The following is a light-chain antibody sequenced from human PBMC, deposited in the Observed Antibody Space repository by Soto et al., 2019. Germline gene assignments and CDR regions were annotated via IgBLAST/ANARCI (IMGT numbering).Light chain of an antibody. CDR1: SSDVGGYNY. Sequence: QSALTQPASVSGSPGQSSTISCTGTSSDVGGYNYVSWYQQHPGKAPKLMIYDVSNRPSGVSNRFSGSKSGNTASLTISGLQAEDEADYYCSSYTSSSTLPFGGGTKLTVL. CDR3: SSYTSSSTLP. V-gene: IGLV2-14*01. CDR2: DVS. J-gene: IGLJ2*01.